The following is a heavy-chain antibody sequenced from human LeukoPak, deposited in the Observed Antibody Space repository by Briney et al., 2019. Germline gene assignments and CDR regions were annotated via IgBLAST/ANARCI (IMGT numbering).Heavy chain of an antibody. J-gene: IGHJ4*02. D-gene: IGHD2-2*01. CDR1: GFTFDDYA. Sequence: GRSLRLSCAASGFTFDDYAMHWVRQAPGKGLEWVSGISWNSGSIGYADSVKGRFTISRDNSKNTLYLQMNSLRAEDTAVYYCAKSSNLDYWGQGTRVTVSS. CDR2: ISWNSGSI. V-gene: IGHV3-9*01. CDR3: AKSSNLDY.